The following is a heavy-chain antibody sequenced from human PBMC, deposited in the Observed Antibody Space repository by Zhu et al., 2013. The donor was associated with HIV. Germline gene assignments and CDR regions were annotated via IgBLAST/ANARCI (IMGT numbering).Heavy chain of an antibody. J-gene: IGHJ4*02. CDR3: AGDRLYGFGSYYKFDY. D-gene: IGHD3-10*01. Sequence: QVQLVQSGAEVKKPGSSVKVSCKASGGTFSSYAISWVRQAPGQGLEWMGGIIPIFGTANYAQKFQGRVTITADESTSTAYMELSSLRSEDTAVYYCAGDRLYGFGSYYKFDYWGLGNPGSPVSS. V-gene: IGHV1-69*01. CDR1: GGTFSSYA. CDR2: IIPIFGTA.